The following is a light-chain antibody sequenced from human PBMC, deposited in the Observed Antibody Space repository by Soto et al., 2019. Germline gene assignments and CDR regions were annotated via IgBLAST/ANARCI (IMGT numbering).Light chain of an antibody. V-gene: IGKV1-5*01. CDR3: QQYNSYLGT. Sequence: DIQMTQSPSTLSASVGDRVTITCRASQSISSWLAWYQQKPGKAPKLLIYDASSLESGVPSRFSGSGSGTECTLTISSLQPDDFATHYCQQYNSYLGTFGQGTKVEIK. CDR2: DAS. CDR1: QSISSW. J-gene: IGKJ1*01.